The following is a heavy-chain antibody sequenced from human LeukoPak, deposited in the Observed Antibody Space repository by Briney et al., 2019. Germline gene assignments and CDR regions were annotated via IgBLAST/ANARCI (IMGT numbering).Heavy chain of an antibody. CDR2: INHSGST. V-gene: IGHV4-39*07. Sequence: SETLSLTCTVSGGSISSTSYYWGWIRQPPGKGLEWIGEINHSGSTNYNPSLKSRVTISLDTSKSQFSLKVRYVTAADTAVYYCARGLNDSWTGENYWGQGTLVTVSS. CDR3: ARGLNDSWTGENY. D-gene: IGHD3-3*01. J-gene: IGHJ4*02. CDR1: GGSISSTSYY.